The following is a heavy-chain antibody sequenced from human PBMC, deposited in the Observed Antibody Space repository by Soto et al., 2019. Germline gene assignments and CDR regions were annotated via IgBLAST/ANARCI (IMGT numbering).Heavy chain of an antibody. D-gene: IGHD6-13*01. CDR2: ISYSGST. CDR1: GGAISSGGYY. Sequence: SETLSLTCTVSGGAISSGGYYWNWIRQHPGKGLEWTGYISYSGSTYYNPFLKSRVTISVDTSKNQFSLKLSSVTAADTAVYYCARQHREYWFDPWGQGTLVTVSS. CDR3: ARQHREYWFDP. J-gene: IGHJ5*02. V-gene: IGHV4-31*03.